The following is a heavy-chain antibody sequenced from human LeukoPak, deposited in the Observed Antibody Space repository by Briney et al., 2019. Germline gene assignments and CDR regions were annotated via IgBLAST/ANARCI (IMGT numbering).Heavy chain of an antibody. D-gene: IGHD3-3*01. V-gene: IGHV1-8*01. Sequence: ASVKVSCKASGYTFTSYDINWVRQATGQGLEWMGWINPNSGNTGYAQKFQGRVTMTRNTSISTAYMELSSLRSEDTAVYYCARGFGSPRYDFWSGPEGYYFDYWGQGNLVTVSS. J-gene: IGHJ4*02. CDR3: ARGFGSPRYDFWSGPEGYYFDY. CDR2: INPNSGNT. CDR1: GYTFTSYD.